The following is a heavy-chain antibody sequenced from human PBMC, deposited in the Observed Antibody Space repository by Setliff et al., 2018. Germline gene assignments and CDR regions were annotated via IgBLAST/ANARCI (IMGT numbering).Heavy chain of an antibody. D-gene: IGHD1-1*01. Sequence: PSETLSLTCAVYSGSFSGYFWSWIRQPPGKGLEWIGEINHSGSTNYNPSLKSRVTISVDTSKNQFSLELTSVTAADAAVYYCARTGTYRYFDYWGQGALVTVSS. V-gene: IGHV4-34*01. J-gene: IGHJ4*02. CDR2: INHSGST. CDR3: ARTGTYRYFDY. CDR1: SGSFSGYF.